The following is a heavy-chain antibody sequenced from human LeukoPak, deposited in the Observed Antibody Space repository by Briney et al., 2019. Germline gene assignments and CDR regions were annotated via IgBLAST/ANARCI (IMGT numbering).Heavy chain of an antibody. V-gene: IGHV3-21*01. CDR3: ARDLYGDYGFDI. Sequence: GGSLRLSCAASGFTFSTYNMNWVRQAPGEGLEWVSSITGSSTYIYYADSVKGRFTISRDNAKNSLSLQMDSLRAEDTAVYYCARDLYGDYGFDIWGQGTMVTVSS. D-gene: IGHD4-17*01. CDR1: GFTFSTYN. J-gene: IGHJ3*02. CDR2: ITGSSTYI.